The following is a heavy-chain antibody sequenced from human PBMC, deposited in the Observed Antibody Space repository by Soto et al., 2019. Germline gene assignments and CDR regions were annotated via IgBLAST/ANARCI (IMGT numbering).Heavy chain of an antibody. J-gene: IGHJ6*02. CDR1: GYSLTSYW. D-gene: IGHD3-3*01. CDR3: ARLDTIFGVVMYYYYGMKV. CDR2: IDPSDSYT. V-gene: IGHV5-10-1*01. Sequence: PGESLKSSFKGSGYSLTSYWISWVRQMPGKVLELMGRIDPSDSYTNYSPSFQGHVTISADKSISTAYLKWSSLKASDTAMYYCARLDTIFGVVMYYYYGMKVWGQGTTVTVSS.